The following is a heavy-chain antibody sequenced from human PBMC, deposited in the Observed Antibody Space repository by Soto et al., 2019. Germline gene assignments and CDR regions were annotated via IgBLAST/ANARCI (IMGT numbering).Heavy chain of an antibody. Sequence: GGSLRLSCAVSGFTFSSYWMHWVRQAPGKGLVWVSGVNSDGSGTVYADSVRGRFTISRDNAKNTLYLQMNSLRAEDTAVYYCAREWLSFASWGQGTLVPVPS. CDR2: VNSDGSGT. CDR1: GFTFSSYW. J-gene: IGHJ4*02. V-gene: IGHV3-74*01. D-gene: IGHD3-10*01. CDR3: AREWLSFAS.